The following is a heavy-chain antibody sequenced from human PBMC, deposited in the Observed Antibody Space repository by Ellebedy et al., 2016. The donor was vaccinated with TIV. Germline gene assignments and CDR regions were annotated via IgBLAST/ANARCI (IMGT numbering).Heavy chain of an antibody. J-gene: IGHJ4*02. Sequence: AASVKVSCKASGYTFTGYYMHWVRQAPGQGLEWMGWINPNSGGTNYAQKFQGRATMTRDTSISTAYMELSRLRSDDTAVYYCARDRGDGWYSFPDYWGQGTLVTVSS. CDR2: INPNSGGT. D-gene: IGHD6-19*01. V-gene: IGHV1-2*02. CDR3: ARDRGDGWYSFPDY. CDR1: GYTFTGYY.